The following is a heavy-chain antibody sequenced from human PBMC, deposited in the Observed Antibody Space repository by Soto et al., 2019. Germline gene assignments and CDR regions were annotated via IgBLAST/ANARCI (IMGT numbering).Heavy chain of an antibody. V-gene: IGHV3-23*01. CDR2: ISGSGGST. CDR3: AKEVSLGSTVDLGY. J-gene: IGHJ4*02. Sequence: GGSLRLSCAASGFTFSVFAMSWVRQSPGKGLEWVSTISGSGGSTYYADAVKGRFSISRDNSMGTLYLQMKSLRVEDTAIYYCAKEVSLGSTVDLGYWGQGTLVTVSS. D-gene: IGHD7-27*01. CDR1: GFTFSVFA.